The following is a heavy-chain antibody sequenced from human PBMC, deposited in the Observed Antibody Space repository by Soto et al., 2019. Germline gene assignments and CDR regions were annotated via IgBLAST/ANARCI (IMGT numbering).Heavy chain of an antibody. V-gene: IGHV3-30-3*01. J-gene: IGHJ6*02. Sequence: QVQLVESGGGVVQPGRSLRLSCAASGFTFSSYAMHWVRQAPGKGLEWVAVISYDGSNKYYADSVKGRFTISRDNSKNTLYLQMNSLRAEDTAVHYCAREFQDSRNYRGHYYYYGMDVWGQGTTVTVSS. CDR2: ISYDGSNK. CDR1: GFTFSSYA. D-gene: IGHD4-4*01. CDR3: AREFQDSRNYRGHYYYYGMDV.